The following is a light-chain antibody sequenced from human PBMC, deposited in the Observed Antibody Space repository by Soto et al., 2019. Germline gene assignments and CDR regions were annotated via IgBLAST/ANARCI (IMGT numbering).Light chain of an antibody. CDR3: QQYGSSLWT. J-gene: IGKJ1*01. Sequence: EIVLTQSPGTLSLSPGETATLSCRASQSVARDLTWYQQKPGQAPRLLISRASTGATGIPDRFSGSGSGTDFTLTINRLEPEDFAVYYCQQYGSSLWTFGQGTKVEIK. V-gene: IGKV3-20*01. CDR2: RAS. CDR1: QSVARD.